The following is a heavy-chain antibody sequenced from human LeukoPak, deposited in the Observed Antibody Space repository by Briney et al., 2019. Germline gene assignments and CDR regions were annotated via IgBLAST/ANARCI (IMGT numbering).Heavy chain of an antibody. Sequence: SETLSLTCAVYGGSFSGYYWSWIRQPPGKGLEWIGEINHSGSTNYNPSLKSRVTISVDTSKNQFSLKLSSVTAADTAGYYCARETYYDILTGYRPGAFDIWGQGTMVTVSS. J-gene: IGHJ3*02. CDR2: INHSGST. CDR3: ARETYYDILTGYRPGAFDI. V-gene: IGHV4-34*01. CDR1: GGSFSGYY. D-gene: IGHD3-9*01.